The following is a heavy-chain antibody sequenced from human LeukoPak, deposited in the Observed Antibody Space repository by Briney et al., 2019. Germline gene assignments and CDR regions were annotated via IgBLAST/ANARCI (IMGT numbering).Heavy chain of an antibody. CDR2: ISSSGSTL. D-gene: IGHD2-15*01. J-gene: IGHJ6*03. CDR3: AKEVVDWSGVRCYYGFYYTDV. Sequence: GGSLRLSCAASGFTFSSYEMNWVRQAPGKGLEWVSYISSSGSTLYYADSVKGRFTISRDNSKDTLYLQMNSLRVEDTAIYYCAKEVVDWSGVRCYYGFYYTDVWGKGTTVTVSS. CDR1: GFTFSSYE. V-gene: IGHV3-48*03.